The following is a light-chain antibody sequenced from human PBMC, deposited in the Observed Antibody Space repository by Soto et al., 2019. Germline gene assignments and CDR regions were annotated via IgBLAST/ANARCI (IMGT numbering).Light chain of an antibody. Sequence: IQMTQSPSTLSGSVGDRVTITCRASHTISSWLAWYQQKPGKAPKLLIYAASSLQSGIPSSVSGSASVTDNTLTNSSLQAEDCATNDSPQDYNYPRTFGQGTKVDIK. V-gene: IGKV1-6*01. J-gene: IGKJ1*01. CDR2: AAS. CDR3: PQDYNYPRT. CDR1: HTISSW.